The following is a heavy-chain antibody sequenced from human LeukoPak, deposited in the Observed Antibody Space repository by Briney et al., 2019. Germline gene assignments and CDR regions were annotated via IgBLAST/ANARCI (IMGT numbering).Heavy chain of an antibody. CDR1: GGSISSYY. J-gene: IGHJ4*02. V-gene: IGHV4-4*07. CDR2: ISTSGST. D-gene: IGHD6-6*01. CDR3: ARVGRIAARPGPFDY. Sequence: SETLSLTCTVSGGSISSYYWSWIRQPAGKGLEWIGRISTSGSTNYNPSLKSRVTMSVDTSKNQFSLKLSSVTAADTAVYYCARVGRIAARPGPFDYWGQGTLVTVSS.